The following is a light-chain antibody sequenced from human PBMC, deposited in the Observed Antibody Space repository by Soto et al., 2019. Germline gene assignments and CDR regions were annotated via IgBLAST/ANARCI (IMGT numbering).Light chain of an antibody. CDR2: DDR. CDR1: NVESRR. J-gene: IGLJ1*01. CDR3: QVWDSASDHQV. V-gene: IGLV3-21*02. Sequence: SCELTQPPSVSVAQGQTARVTCVGINVESRRVHWFQQRPGQATVLVVYDDRDRPSGIPERFSGANSGNTATLTISRVEAGHAADSFCQVWDSASDHQVSGTGTKVTVL.